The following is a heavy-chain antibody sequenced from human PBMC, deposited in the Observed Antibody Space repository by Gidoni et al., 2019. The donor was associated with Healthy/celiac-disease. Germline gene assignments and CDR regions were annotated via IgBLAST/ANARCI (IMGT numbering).Heavy chain of an antibody. J-gene: IGHJ6*02. CDR2: IWYDGSNK. CDR3: ARVGRYCSGGSCYTTAYYYGMDV. Sequence: QVQLVESGGGVVQPGRSLRLSCAASGFTFSSYGMPWVGKAPGKGLGWVAVIWYDGSNKYYADSVKGRFTISRDNSKNTLYLQMNSLRAEDTAVYYCARVGRYCSGGSCYTTAYYYGMDVWGQGTTVTVSS. D-gene: IGHD2-15*01. V-gene: IGHV3-33*08. CDR1: GFTFSSYG.